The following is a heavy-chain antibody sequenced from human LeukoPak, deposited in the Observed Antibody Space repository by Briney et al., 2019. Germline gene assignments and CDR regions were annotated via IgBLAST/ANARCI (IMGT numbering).Heavy chain of an antibody. CDR2: IYYGGST. D-gene: IGHD2-15*01. V-gene: IGHV4-59*01. J-gene: IGHJ5*02. CDR1: GGSFSSYY. Sequence: SETLALPCTVSGGSFSSYYWSWIRQPPGKGLEGIGHIYYGGSTNYNPSLKSRVTISVDTSKNQFSLKLSPVTAADTAVYYCARMSVVVPNWFDPWGQGTLVTVSS. CDR3: ARMSVVVPNWFDP.